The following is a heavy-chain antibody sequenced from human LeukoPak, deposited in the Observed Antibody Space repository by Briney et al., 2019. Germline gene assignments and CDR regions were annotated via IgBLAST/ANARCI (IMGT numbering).Heavy chain of an antibody. D-gene: IGHD6-19*01. CDR3: ARQGYSSGYQYFDY. V-gene: IGHV4-59*08. CDR1: GGSITSYY. CDR2: IYYSGST. Sequence: SETLSLTCTVSGGSITSYYWSWIRQPPGKGLEWIGYIYYSGSTNYNPSLKSRVTISVDTSKNQFSLKPSSVTAADTAVYYCARQGYSSGYQYFDYWGQGTLVTVSS. J-gene: IGHJ4*02.